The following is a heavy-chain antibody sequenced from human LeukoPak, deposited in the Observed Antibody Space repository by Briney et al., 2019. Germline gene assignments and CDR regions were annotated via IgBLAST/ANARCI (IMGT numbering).Heavy chain of an antibody. V-gene: IGHV4-30-2*01. Sequence: LRLSCAASGFTFDDYGMSWIRQPPGKGLEWIGYIYHSGSTYYNPSLKSRVTISVDRSKNQFSLKLSSVTAADTAVYYCARTSIAARRANAFDIWGHGTMVTVSS. D-gene: IGHD6-6*01. CDR1: GFTFDDYG. J-gene: IGHJ3*02. CDR3: ARTSIAARRANAFDI. CDR2: IYHSGST.